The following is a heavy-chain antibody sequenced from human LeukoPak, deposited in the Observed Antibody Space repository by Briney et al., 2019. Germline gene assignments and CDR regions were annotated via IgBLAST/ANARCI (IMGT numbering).Heavy chain of an antibody. CDR3: ARGLVTVTTTWFDP. CDR2: INHSGST. D-gene: IGHD4-17*01. J-gene: IGHJ5*02. V-gene: IGHV4-34*01. Sequence: PSETLSLTCAVYGVSFRGYYWSWLRQPPGKGLEWVGEINHSGSTNYNPSLKSRVTISVDTSKNQFSLKLSSVTAADTAVYYCARGLVTVTTTWFDPWGQGTLVTVSS. CDR1: GVSFRGYY.